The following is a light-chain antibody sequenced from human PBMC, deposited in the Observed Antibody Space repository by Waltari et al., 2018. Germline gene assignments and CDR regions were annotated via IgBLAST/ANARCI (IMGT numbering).Light chain of an antibody. J-gene: IGLJ3*02. CDR2: VNSDGSH. V-gene: IGLV4-69*01. CDR3: QTGGHGTWV. CDR1: SGHSSNV. Sequence: QLVLTQSPSASASLGASVKLTCTLSSGHSSNVIAWHQQQPEKGPQYWMKVNSDGSHSKGDEIPDRFSGSSSGAERYLTISNVQSEDEADYYCQTGGHGTWVFGGGTKLTVL.